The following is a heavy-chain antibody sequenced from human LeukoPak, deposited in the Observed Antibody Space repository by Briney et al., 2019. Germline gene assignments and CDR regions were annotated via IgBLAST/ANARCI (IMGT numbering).Heavy chain of an antibody. J-gene: IGHJ6*03. CDR1: GGSISSSTYY. CDR3: ATCRGVTTDYYYYMDV. D-gene: IGHD4-17*01. CDR2: IYYSGST. Sequence: SETLSLTCTVSGGSISSSTYYWGWIRQPPGKGLEWIGSIYYSGSTYYNPSLKSRVTISVDTSKNQFSLQLTSVTAADTAVYYCATCRGVTTDYYYYMDVWGKGTTVTVSS. V-gene: IGHV4-39*07.